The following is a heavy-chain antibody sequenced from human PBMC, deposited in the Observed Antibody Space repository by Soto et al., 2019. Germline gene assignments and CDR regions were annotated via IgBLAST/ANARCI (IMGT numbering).Heavy chain of an antibody. CDR2: INPNSGGT. D-gene: IGHD6-19*01. CDR3: AREIAVAGHYYYYGMDV. CDR1: GYTFTGYY. V-gene: IGHV1-2*04. Sequence: ASVKVSCKASGYTFTGYYMHWVRQAPGQGPEWMGWINPNSGGTNYAQKFQGWVTMTRDTSISTAYMELSRLRSDDTAVYYCAREIAVAGHYYYYGMDVWGQGTTVTVSS. J-gene: IGHJ6*02.